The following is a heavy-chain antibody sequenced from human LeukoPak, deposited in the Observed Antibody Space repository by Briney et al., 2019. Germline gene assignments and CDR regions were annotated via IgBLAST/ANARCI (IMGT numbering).Heavy chain of an antibody. D-gene: IGHD2-8*01. CDR1: GGSISSYY. CDR3: AKNGQSGFSFDP. CDR2: GNDSGGT. Sequence: PSETLSLTCTVSGGSISSYYWSWIRQPPGKGLEWIGEGNDSGGTKFNPSLKSRVTISADTSKNQFSLKLSSVTAADTAVYYCAKNGQSGFSFDPWGQGTLVTVSS. V-gene: IGHV4-34*01. J-gene: IGHJ5*02.